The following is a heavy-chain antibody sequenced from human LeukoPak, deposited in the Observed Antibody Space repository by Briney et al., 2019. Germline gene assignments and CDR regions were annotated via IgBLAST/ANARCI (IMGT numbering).Heavy chain of an antibody. CDR1: NGSFSGYY. J-gene: IGHJ4*02. CDR3: AREGLVIIPFDY. CDR2: IKQDGSEK. Sequence: ETLSLTCAVYNGSFSGYYWSWIRQAPGKGLEWVANIKQDGSEKYYVDSVKGRFTISRDNAKNSLYLQMNSLRAEDTAVYYCAREGLVIIPFDYWGQGTLVTVSS. D-gene: IGHD3/OR15-3a*01. V-gene: IGHV3-7*01.